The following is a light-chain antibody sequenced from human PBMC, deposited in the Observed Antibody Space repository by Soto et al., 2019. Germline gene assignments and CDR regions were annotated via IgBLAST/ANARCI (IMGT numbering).Light chain of an antibody. Sequence: QSVLTQPPSASGTPGQRVTISCSGSSSNIGSNYVYWYQQLSGTAPKLLIYRNNQRPSGVPDRFSGSKSGTSASLAISGLRSEDEADYYCAAWDDSLSGVVFGGGTKVTV. J-gene: IGLJ2*01. CDR2: RNN. CDR3: AAWDDSLSGVV. CDR1: SSNIGSNY. V-gene: IGLV1-47*01.